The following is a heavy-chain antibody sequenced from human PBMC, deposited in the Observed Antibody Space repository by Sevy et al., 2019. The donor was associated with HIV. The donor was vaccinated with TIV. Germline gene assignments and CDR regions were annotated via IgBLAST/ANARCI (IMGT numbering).Heavy chain of an antibody. CDR1: GITFKNYA. CDR3: AGGRFDSSGSFDAFDI. J-gene: IGHJ3*02. D-gene: IGHD3-22*01. Sequence: GGSLRLSCAASGITFKNYAMNWVRHAPGKGLNWVSSIFGSGGTTYYADSVRGRFTISRDTSKNTLFLQMNSLRTEDTALYYCAGGRFDSSGSFDAFDIWGQGTMVTVSS. V-gene: IGHV3-23*01. CDR2: IFGSGGTT.